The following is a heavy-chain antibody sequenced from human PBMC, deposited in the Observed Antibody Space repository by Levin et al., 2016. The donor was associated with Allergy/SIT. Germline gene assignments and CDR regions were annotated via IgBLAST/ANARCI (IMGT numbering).Heavy chain of an antibody. CDR1: GFSFSRHW. CDR3: ARMSTTAPGLPDY. D-gene: IGHD6-13*01. J-gene: IGHJ4*02. V-gene: IGHV3-74*01. CDR2: IHPDGSST. Sequence: GESLKISCAASGFSFSRHWMQWVRQAPGKGLVWVSRIHPDGSSTNYADSLKGRFTISRDNAKNTLYLQMNSLRVEDTAVYYCARMSTTAPGLPDYWGQGSLVTVSS.